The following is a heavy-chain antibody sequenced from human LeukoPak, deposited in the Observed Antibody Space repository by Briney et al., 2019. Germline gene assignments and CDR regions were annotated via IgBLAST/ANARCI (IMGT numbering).Heavy chain of an antibody. CDR3: LRGDRRDY. J-gene: IGHJ4*02. V-gene: IGHV3-21*06. Sequence: PGGSLRLSCAASGFTFDDYGTSWARQAPGKGLEWVSSIDSSGGYMFYADSVKGRFIISRDNAKDSLYLQMNSLRVEDTAVYYCLRGDRRDYWGQGTLVTVSS. CDR2: IDSSGGYM. CDR1: GFTFDDYG.